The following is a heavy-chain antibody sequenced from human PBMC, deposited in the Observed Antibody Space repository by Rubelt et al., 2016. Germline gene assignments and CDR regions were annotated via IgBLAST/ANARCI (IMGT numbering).Heavy chain of an antibody. D-gene: IGHD6-13*01. Sequence: QVQFAQSGAEVKKPGASVKVSCKASGYTFTSYAMHWVRQAPGQRLEWMGWINAGNGNTKYSQKFQGRVTITRDTSASTAYMELSSLRSEDTAVYYCARGLGLGYSSSWFNWFDPWGQGTLVTVSS. CDR3: ARGLGLGYSSSWFNWFDP. V-gene: IGHV1-3*01. CDR2: INAGNGNT. J-gene: IGHJ5*02. CDR1: GYTFTSYA.